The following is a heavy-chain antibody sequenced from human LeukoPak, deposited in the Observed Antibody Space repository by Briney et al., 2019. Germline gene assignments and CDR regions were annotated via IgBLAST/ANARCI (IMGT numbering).Heavy chain of an antibody. D-gene: IGHD2-15*01. J-gene: IGHJ4*02. CDR3: ARTYCSGGSCHFDY. CDR2: IYYSGNT. Sequence: KTSETLSLTCTVSGVSISSYYWSWIRQPPGKGLEWIGYIYYSGNTDSNPSLKSRVTISVDTSKNQFSLKLSSVTAADTAVYYCARTYCSGGSCHFDYWGQGTLVTVSS. CDR1: GVSISSYY. V-gene: IGHV4-59*08.